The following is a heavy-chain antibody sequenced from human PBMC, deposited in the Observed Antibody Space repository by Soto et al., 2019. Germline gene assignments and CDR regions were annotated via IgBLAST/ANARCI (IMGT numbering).Heavy chain of an antibody. V-gene: IGHV1-46*01. CDR1: GYIFINYY. Sequence: ASVKVSCKASGYIFINYYIHWVRQAPGQGLEWIGIINPNDGSTNYAQKFRGRVTMARDTSASTVYMGLSSLRSEDTAVYYCARDALVAAAGTSNWFDPWGQGTLVTVSS. D-gene: IGHD6-13*01. J-gene: IGHJ5*02. CDR2: INPNDGST. CDR3: ARDALVAAAGTSNWFDP.